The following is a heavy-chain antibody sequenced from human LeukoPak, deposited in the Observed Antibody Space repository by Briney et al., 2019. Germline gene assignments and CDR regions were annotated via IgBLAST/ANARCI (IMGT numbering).Heavy chain of an antibody. J-gene: IGHJ5*02. Sequence: ETLSLTCTVSGYSISSGYYWGWIRQPPGKGLEWIGSIYHSGSTYYNPSLKSRVTISVDTSKNQFSLKLSSVTAADTAVYYCARHTGYSSSWYSGWFDPWGQGTLVTVSS. CDR2: IYHSGST. CDR1: GYSISSGYY. V-gene: IGHV4-38-2*02. CDR3: ARHTGYSSSWYSGWFDP. D-gene: IGHD6-13*01.